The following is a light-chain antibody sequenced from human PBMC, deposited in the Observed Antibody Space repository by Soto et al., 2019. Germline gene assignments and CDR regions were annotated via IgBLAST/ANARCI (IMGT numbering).Light chain of an antibody. J-gene: IGKJ4*01. V-gene: IGKV1-8*01. CDR1: QGISRY. Sequence: AIRMTQSPSSFSASTGDRVTITCRARQGISRYLAWYQQKPGKAPKLLIYAASTMQSGVPSRFSGSGSGTDLTLTISCLQAEYFATYYCQQYYSYPLTFGGGTKVEIK. CDR3: QQYYSYPLT. CDR2: AAS.